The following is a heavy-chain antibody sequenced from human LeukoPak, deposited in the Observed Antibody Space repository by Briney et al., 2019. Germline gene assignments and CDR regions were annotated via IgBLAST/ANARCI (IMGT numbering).Heavy chain of an antibody. V-gene: IGHV4-39*07. CDR3: ARRSLENLIVVVVAARNYFDY. CDR1: GGGSISSSNHY. CDR2: INHSGST. Sequence: PSETLSLTCIVSGGGSISSSNHYWSWIRQPPGKGLEWIGEINHSGSTNYNPSLKSRVTISVDTSKNQFSLKLSSVTAADTAVYYCARRSLENLIVVVVAARNYFDYWGQGTLVTVSS. J-gene: IGHJ4*02. D-gene: IGHD2-15*01.